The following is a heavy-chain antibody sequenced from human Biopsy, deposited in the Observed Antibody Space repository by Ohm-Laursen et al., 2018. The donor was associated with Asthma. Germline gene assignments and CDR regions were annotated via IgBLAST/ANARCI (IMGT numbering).Heavy chain of an antibody. CDR3: ARATSTWSQSGPHFFDH. CDR1: PGSINDYY. CDR2: VHSSWST. V-gene: IGHV4-59*01. D-gene: IGHD6-13*01. J-gene: IGHJ5*02. Sequence: GTLSLTCSVSPGSINDYYWNWIRRFPGKGLEGIGYVHSSWSTRFNPSLKSRVTVSVDTSVDQVPLKLSSVSAADTAIYYCARATSTWSQSGPHFFDHWGPGTLVTVSS.